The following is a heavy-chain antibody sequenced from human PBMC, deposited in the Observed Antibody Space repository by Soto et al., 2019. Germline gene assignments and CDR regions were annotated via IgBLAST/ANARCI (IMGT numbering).Heavy chain of an antibody. CDR1: GFTFNNDD. Sequence: EVQLLESGGGLVQPGGSLRLSCAASGFTFNNDDMSWVRQAPRKGLEWVSVISSSAGNTFYADSVKGRFTISRDNSKNTMYLQMSSLSAADTAVYYCAWRDCSSTNCRFGAPAFAYWGQGTLVTVTS. V-gene: IGHV3-23*01. J-gene: IGHJ4*02. D-gene: IGHD2-2*01. CDR3: AWRDCSSTNCRFGAPAFAY. CDR2: ISSSAGNT.